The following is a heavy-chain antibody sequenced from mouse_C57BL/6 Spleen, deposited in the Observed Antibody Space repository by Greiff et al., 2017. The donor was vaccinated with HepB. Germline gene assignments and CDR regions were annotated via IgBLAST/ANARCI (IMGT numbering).Heavy chain of an antibody. J-gene: IGHJ3*01. CDR1: GYTFTDYY. V-gene: IGHV1-76*01. CDR3: ARVGFGY. Sequence: VQLQHSGAELVRPGASVKLSCKASGYTFTDYYINWVKQRPGQGLEWIARIYPGSGNTYYNEKFKGKATLTAEKSSSTAYMQLSSLTSEDSAVYFCARVGFGYWGQGTLVTVSA. CDR2: IYPGSGNT.